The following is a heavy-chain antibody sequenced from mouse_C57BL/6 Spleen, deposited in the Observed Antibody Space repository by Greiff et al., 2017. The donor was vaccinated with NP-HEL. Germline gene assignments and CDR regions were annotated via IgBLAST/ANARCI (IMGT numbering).Heavy chain of an antibody. Sequence: EVMLVESGGDLVKPGGSLKLSCAASGFTFSSYGMSWVRQTPDKRLEWVATISSGGSYTYYPDSVKGRFTISRANAKNTLYLQMSSLKSEDTAMYYCARRGYGSSLFDYWGQGTTLTVSS. CDR3: ARRGYGSSLFDY. CDR2: ISSGGSYT. CDR1: GFTFSSYG. V-gene: IGHV5-6*02. D-gene: IGHD1-1*01. J-gene: IGHJ2*01.